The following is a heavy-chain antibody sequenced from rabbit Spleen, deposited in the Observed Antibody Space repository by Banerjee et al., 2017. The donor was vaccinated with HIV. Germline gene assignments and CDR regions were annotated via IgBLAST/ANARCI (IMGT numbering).Heavy chain of an antibody. Sequence: QEQLVESGGGLVQPEGSLTLTCTVFGFSFFKSYYIYWVRQAPGKGLEWIACMDAGSGSTYYASWVDGRFTISKTSSTTVTLQMTSLTAADTATYVCARGGGTYDYIDVYFNLWGPGTLVTVS. CDR3: ARGGGTYDYIDVYFNL. J-gene: IGHJ4*01. CDR1: GFSFFKSYY. V-gene: IGHV1S45*01. CDR2: MDAGSGST. D-gene: IGHD6-1*01.